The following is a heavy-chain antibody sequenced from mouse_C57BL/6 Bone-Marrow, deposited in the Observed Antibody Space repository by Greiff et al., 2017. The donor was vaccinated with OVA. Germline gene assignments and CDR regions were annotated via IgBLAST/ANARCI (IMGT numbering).Heavy chain of an antibody. V-gene: IGHV14-3*01. D-gene: IGHD2-10*02. CDR1: GFNITNTY. CDR3: AMYGNYLWFAY. Sequence: VQLQQSVAELVRPGASVTLSCTASGFNITNTYMPWVKQRPEQGLEWIGKIDPANGNTKYAPKFQGKATITADTYSNTAYLQLSSVTSEVTAIYYCAMYGNYLWFAYWGQGTRVTVSA. J-gene: IGHJ3*01. CDR2: IDPANGNT.